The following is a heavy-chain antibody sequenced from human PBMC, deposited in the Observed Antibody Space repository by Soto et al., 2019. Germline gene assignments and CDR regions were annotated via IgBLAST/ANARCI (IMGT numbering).Heavy chain of an antibody. V-gene: IGHV4-59*08. D-gene: IGHD7-27*01. J-gene: IGHJ4*02. Sequence: WTWLRQPPGKGLEGMPFIYYVGTTNYNPSLKIPITISVETSKNQFSLNLNSVTAADTAVYYCARPGRDWGSLEYWGQGTRVTVSS. CDR3: ARPGRDWGSLEY. CDR2: IYYVGTT.